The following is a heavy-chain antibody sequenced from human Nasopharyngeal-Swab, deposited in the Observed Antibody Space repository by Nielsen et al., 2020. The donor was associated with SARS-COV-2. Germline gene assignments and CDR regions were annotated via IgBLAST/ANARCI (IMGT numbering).Heavy chain of an antibody. Sequence: WIRQPPGKGLEWVGRIKSNTDGGATDYAAPVKGRFTISRDDSKNTLYLQMNSLKTEDTAVYYCTADGATTVTTWVDVWGKGTTVTVSS. CDR2: IKSNTDGGAT. D-gene: IGHD4-17*01. V-gene: IGHV3-15*07. CDR3: TADGATTVTTWVDV. J-gene: IGHJ6*04.